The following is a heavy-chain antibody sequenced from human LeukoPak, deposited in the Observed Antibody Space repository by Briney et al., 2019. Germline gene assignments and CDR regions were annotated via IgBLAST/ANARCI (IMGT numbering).Heavy chain of an antibody. CDR1: GXTVSTNY. Sequence: GGSLRLSCAASGXTVSTNYMSWVRQAPGKGLEWVSIIYNSGGTFYANSVKGRFTISRDNSKNTLYLQMNNLRAEDTAVYYCARDQDPTMTNWGQGTLVTVSS. CDR3: ARDQDPTMTN. CDR2: IYNSGGT. D-gene: IGHD5-18*01. V-gene: IGHV3-66*01. J-gene: IGHJ1*01.